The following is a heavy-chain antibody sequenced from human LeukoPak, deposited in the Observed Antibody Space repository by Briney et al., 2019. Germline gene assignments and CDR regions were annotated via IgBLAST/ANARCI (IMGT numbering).Heavy chain of an antibody. CDR3: ARDGLGPTIEYFDY. CDR1: GYSISSGYY. V-gene: IGHV4-38-2*02. D-gene: IGHD3/OR15-3a*01. J-gene: IGHJ4*02. Sequence: SETLSLTCTVSGYSISSGYYWGWIRQPPGKGLEWIGSIYHSGSTYYNPSLKSRVTISVDTSKNQFSLKLSSVTAADTAVYYCARDGLGPTIEYFDYWGQGTLVTVSS. CDR2: IYHSGST.